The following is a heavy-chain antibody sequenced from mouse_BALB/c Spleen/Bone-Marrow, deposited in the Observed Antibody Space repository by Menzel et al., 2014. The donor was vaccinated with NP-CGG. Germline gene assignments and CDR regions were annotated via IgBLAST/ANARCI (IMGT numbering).Heavy chain of an antibody. J-gene: IGHJ3*01. V-gene: IGHV5-9-2*01. D-gene: IGHD2-4*01. Sequence: EVQRVESGGGLVKSGGSLKLSCAASGFTFNSYGMPWVRPTPEKRLEWVATISGGGSYTFYPDSVKGRFTISRDNAKNNLYLQLSSLRSEDTALYYCARHAYYDQTEVSFVYWGQGTLVTVSA. CDR1: GFTFNSYG. CDR3: ARHAYYDQTEVSFVY. CDR2: ISGGGSYT.